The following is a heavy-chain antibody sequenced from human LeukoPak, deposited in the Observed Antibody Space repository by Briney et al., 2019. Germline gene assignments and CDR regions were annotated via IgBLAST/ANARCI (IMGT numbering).Heavy chain of an antibody. D-gene: IGHD5-24*01. CDR2: VSSSGGTM. Sequence: GGSLRLSCAASGFTFSNYEMNWVRQAPGKGLEWISYVSSSGGTMYYADSVRGRFTLSRDNAMTSLYLQMNSLRAEDTAVYYCARTEMSPFYYYGMDVWGKGTTVTVSS. CDR3: ARTEMSPFYYYGMDV. J-gene: IGHJ6*04. V-gene: IGHV3-48*03. CDR1: GFTFSNYE.